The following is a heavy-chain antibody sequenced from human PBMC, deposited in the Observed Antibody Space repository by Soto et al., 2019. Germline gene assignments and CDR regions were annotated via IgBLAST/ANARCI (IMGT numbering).Heavy chain of an antibody. V-gene: IGHV1-18*04. CDR1: GYTFTGYY. D-gene: IGHD3-3*01. J-gene: IGHJ4*02. CDR3: ARDFYDFWSGYEVDYFDY. Sequence: ASVKVSCKASGYTFTGYYMHWVRQAPGQGLEWMGWINAYNGNTNYAQKLQGRVTMTTDTSTSTAYMELRSLRSDDTAVYYCARDFYDFWSGYEVDYFDYWGQGTLVTVSS. CDR2: INAYNGNT.